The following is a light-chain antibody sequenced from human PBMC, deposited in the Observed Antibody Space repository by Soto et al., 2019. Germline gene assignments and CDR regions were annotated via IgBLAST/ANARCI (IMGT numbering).Light chain of an antibody. Sequence: DIQMTQSPSTLSASVGDRVTITCRASQSIGSWLAWYQQKPGKAPKLLIYKASSLESGLPSRFSGSGSGTEFTLTITRLQSDDFESYYCHHYCTYSQWTLGQGTKVEI. V-gene: IGKV1-5*03. CDR1: QSIGSW. CDR3: HHYCTYSQWT. J-gene: IGKJ1*01. CDR2: KAS.